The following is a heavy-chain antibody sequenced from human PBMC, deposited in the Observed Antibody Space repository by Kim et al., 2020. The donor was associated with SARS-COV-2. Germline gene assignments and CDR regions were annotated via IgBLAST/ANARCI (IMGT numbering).Heavy chain of an antibody. CDR1: GGSISSGGYY. CDR3: ARARVYDSNYGFDGMDV. CDR2: IYYSGST. J-gene: IGHJ6*02. Sequence: SETLSLTCTVSGGSISSGGYYWSWIRQHPGKGLEWIGYIYYSGSTYYNPSLKSRVTISVDTSKNQFSLKLSSVTAADTAVYYCARARVYDSNYGFDGMDVWGQGTTVTVSS. D-gene: IGHD4-4*01. V-gene: IGHV4-31*03.